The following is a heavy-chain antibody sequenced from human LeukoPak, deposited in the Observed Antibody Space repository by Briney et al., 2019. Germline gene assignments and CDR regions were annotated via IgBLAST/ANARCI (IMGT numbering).Heavy chain of an antibody. CDR2: IYYSGTT. CDR1: GVSISGSSYY. Sequence: PSETLSLTCTVSGVSISGSSYYWGWIRQPPGKGLEWIGSIYYSGTTYYNPSLKSRVTISVDTSKNQFSLKLSSVTAADTAVYYCATRPGNLLSAWYFDLWGRGTLATVSS. V-gene: IGHV4-39*01. J-gene: IGHJ2*01. CDR3: ATRPGNLLSAWYFDL. D-gene: IGHD1-14*01.